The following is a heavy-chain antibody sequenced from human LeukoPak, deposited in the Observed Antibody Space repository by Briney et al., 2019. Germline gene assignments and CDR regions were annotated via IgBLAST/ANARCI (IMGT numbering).Heavy chain of an antibody. V-gene: IGHV3-15*01. D-gene: IGHD3-10*01. CDR1: GFTFSNAW. CDR3: TTDLWFGELLLY. CDR2: IKSTTDGGTT. J-gene: IGHJ4*02. Sequence: GGSLRLSCAASGFTFSNAWMSCVRQAPGKGLEWVGRIKSTTDGGTTDYAAPVKGRFTISRDDSKNTLYLQMNSLKTEDTAVYYCTTDLWFGELLLYWGQGTLVTVSS.